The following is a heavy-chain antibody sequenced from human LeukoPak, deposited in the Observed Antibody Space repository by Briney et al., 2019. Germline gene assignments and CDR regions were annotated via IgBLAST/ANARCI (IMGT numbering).Heavy chain of an antibody. J-gene: IGHJ4*02. V-gene: IGHV4-61*02. Sequence: SETLSLTCTVSGDSISSGSYYWAWIRQPAGKRLEWIGRMYTSGSTDYNPSLKSRVTISVDTSKNQFYLRLNSVTAADTAVYYCARRDHCDNSDDNYHSFEYWGQGTLVSVSS. CDR2: MYTSGST. D-gene: IGHD2/OR15-2a*01. CDR1: GDSISSGSYY. CDR3: ARRDHCDNSDDNYHSFEY.